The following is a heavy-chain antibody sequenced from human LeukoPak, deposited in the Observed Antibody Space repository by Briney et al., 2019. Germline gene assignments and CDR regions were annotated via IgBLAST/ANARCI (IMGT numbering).Heavy chain of an antibody. CDR1: GFTFSSYW. D-gene: IGHD4-17*01. Sequence: GGSLRLSCAASGFTFSSYWMHWVRQAPGRGLVWVSSINTDGSSTSYADSVKGRFTISRDNAKNTLYLQMNSLRAEDTAVYYCASSEAPVDIWGQGTMVTVSS. CDR3: ASSEAPVDI. J-gene: IGHJ3*02. CDR2: INTDGSST. V-gene: IGHV3-74*01.